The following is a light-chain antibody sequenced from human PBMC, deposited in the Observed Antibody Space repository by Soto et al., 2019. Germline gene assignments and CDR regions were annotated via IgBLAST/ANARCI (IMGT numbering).Light chain of an antibody. V-gene: IGKV3-20*01. CDR2: GAS. J-gene: IGKJ1*01. CDR1: QSVSSGY. CDR3: QQYGTSPWT. Sequence: VLTQSPGTLYLSPGERATLSCRASQSVSSGYLAWYQQRPGQAPRLLIYGASTRATGIPDRFSGSGSGTDFTLTISRLEPEDFAVYYCQQYGTSPWTFGQGTKVAIK.